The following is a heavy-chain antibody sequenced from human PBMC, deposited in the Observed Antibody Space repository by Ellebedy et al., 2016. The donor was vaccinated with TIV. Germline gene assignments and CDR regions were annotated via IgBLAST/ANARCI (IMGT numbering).Heavy chain of an antibody. CDR1: GFTLSSYA. CDR2: IDSDGSRT. V-gene: IGHV3-74*01. CDR3: ARDDGSEGALGY. Sequence: GESLKISCAASGFTLSSYAMSWVRQAPGKGLEWVSRIDSDGSRTSYADTVRGRFTIPRDNAKNTLYLQMNSLRAEDTAMYYCARDDGSEGALGYWGQGTLVTVSS. J-gene: IGHJ4*02. D-gene: IGHD3-10*01.